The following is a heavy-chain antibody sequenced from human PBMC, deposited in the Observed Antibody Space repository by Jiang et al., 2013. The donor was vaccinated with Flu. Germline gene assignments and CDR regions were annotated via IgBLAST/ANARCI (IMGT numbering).Heavy chain of an antibody. CDR1: GYSISSGYY. D-gene: IGHD3-22*01. V-gene: IGHV4-38-2*02. CDR2: IYHSGST. J-gene: IGHJ4*02. CDR3: ARDIGYYYDSSGYSSDY. Sequence: GLVKPSETLSLTCAVSGYSISSGYYWGWIRQPPGKGLEWIGSIYHSGSTYYNPSLKSRVTISVDTSKNQFSLKLSSVTAADTAVYYCARDIGYYYDSSGYSSDYWGQGTLVTVSS.